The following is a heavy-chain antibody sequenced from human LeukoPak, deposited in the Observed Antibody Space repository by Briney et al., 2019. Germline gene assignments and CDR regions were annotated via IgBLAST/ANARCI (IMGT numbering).Heavy chain of an antibody. CDR2: IIPIFGTA. J-gene: IGHJ4*02. Sequence: SVKVSCKASGYTFSSYAISWVRQAPGQGLEWIGGIIPIFGTANYAQKFQGRVTITADESTSTAYMELSSLRSEDTAVYYCASSIDSDSGYYDSSGDCSWGSDYWGQGTLVTVSS. V-gene: IGHV1-69*13. D-gene: IGHD3-22*01. CDR1: GYTFSSYA. CDR3: ASSIDSDSGYYDSSGDCSWGSDY.